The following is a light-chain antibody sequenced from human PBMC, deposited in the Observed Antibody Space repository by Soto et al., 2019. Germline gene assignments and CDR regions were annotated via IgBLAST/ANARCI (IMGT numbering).Light chain of an antibody. J-gene: IGLJ3*02. CDR2: EVS. CDR3: CSYTSSNPWV. CDR1: SSDVGGYNY. V-gene: IGLV2-14*01. Sequence: QSALTQPASVSGSPGQSITISCTGTSSDVGGYNYVSWYQQHPDKAPKLMIYEVSNRPSGVSNRFSGSKSGNTASLTISGLQAEDEADYYCCSYTSSNPWVFGGGTKLTVL.